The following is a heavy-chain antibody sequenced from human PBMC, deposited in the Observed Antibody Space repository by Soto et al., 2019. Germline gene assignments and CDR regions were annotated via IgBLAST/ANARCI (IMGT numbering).Heavy chain of an antibody. CDR2: IYYSGST. Sequence: PSETLSLTCTVSGGSISSYYWSWIRQPPGKGLEWIGYIYYSGSTNYNPSLKSRVTISVDTSKNQFSLKLSSVTAADTAVYYCARGLTLNSSSYYFDYWGQGTLVTVSS. V-gene: IGHV4-59*12. CDR3: ARGLTLNSSSYYFDY. J-gene: IGHJ4*02. D-gene: IGHD6-13*01. CDR1: GGSISSYY.